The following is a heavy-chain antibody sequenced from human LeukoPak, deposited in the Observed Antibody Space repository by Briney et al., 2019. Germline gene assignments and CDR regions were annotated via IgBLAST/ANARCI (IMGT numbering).Heavy chain of an antibody. V-gene: IGHV3-11*05. D-gene: IGHD3-22*01. CDR2: ISSSSSYT. J-gene: IGHJ4*02. CDR3: ARDYYDSSSYYYHHY. CDR1: GFTFSDYY. Sequence: SGGPLRLSCAASGFTFSDYYMSWIRQAPGKGLEWVSYISSSSSYTNYVDSVKGQFTISRDNAKNSLYLQMNSLRAEDTAVYYCARDYYDSSSYYYHHYWGQGTLVTVSS.